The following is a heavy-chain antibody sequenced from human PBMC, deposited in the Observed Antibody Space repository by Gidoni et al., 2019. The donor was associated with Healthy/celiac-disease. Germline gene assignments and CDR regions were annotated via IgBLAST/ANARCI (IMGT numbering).Heavy chain of an antibody. CDR2: IFSNDEK. CDR3: ARIRVEYSSSLVGWSWFDP. Sequence: QVTLKESGPVLVKPTETLTLTCTVSGFSLSNARMGVSWIRQPPGKALEWLAHIFSNDEKSYSTSLKSRLTISKDTSKSQVVLTMTNMDPVDTATYYCARIRVEYSSSLVGWSWFDPWGQGTLVTVSS. CDR1: GFSLSNARMG. J-gene: IGHJ5*02. V-gene: IGHV2-26*01. D-gene: IGHD6-6*01.